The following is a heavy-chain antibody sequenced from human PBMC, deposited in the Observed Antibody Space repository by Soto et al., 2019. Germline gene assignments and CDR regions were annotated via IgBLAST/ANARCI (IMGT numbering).Heavy chain of an antibody. Sequence: GASVKVSCKASGVTFSSYAISWLRHAPGQGLEWMGGIIPIFGTANYAQKFQGRVTITADKSTSTAYMELSSLRSEDTAVYYCATRSYYYDSSGYYLKYFQHWGQGTLVTVSS. D-gene: IGHD3-22*01. J-gene: IGHJ1*01. CDR3: ATRSYYYDSSGYYLKYFQH. V-gene: IGHV1-69*06. CDR1: GVTFSSYA. CDR2: IIPIFGTA.